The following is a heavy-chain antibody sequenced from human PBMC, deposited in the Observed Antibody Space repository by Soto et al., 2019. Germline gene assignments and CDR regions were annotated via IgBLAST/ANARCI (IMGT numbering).Heavy chain of an antibody. V-gene: IGHV3-23*01. CDR2: ISGSGGST. D-gene: IGHD3-3*01. J-gene: IGHJ6*02. Sequence: GGSLRLSCAASGFTFSSYAMSWVRQAPGKGLEWVSAISGSGGSTYYADSVKGRFTISRDNSKNTLYLQMNSLRAEDTAVYYCAKAVSGNRTYYYYGMDVWGQGTTVTVSS. CDR1: GFTFSSYA. CDR3: AKAVSGNRTYYYYGMDV.